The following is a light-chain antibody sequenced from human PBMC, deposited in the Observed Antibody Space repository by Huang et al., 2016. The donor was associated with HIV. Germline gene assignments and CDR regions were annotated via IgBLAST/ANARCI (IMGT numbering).Light chain of an antibody. CDR3: QQTYSVPYT. Sequence: IQMTQSPSSLSASIGDRVTITCRASQNIGSYLSWYQQKPGKPPKLLISAASDLQSGVPSGLSGSVSGADFTLTISSLQPEDFATYFCQQTYSVPYTFGQGTNLEIK. CDR2: AAS. CDR1: QNIGSY. V-gene: IGKV1-39*01. J-gene: IGKJ2*01.